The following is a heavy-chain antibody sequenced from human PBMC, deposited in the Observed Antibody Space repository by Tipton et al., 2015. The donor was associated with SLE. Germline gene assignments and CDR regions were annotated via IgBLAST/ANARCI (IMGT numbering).Heavy chain of an antibody. CDR2: IYYSGST. D-gene: IGHD1-26*01. Sequence: TLSLTCTVSGGSISSYYWSWIRQPPGKGLEWIGYIYYSGSTNYNSSLKSRVTISVDTPKNQFSLKLSSVTAADTAVYYCARHQGRYSGSYYGDYFDHWGQGTLVTVSS. J-gene: IGHJ4*02. CDR1: GGSISSYY. CDR3: ARHQGRYSGSYYGDYFDH. V-gene: IGHV4-59*08.